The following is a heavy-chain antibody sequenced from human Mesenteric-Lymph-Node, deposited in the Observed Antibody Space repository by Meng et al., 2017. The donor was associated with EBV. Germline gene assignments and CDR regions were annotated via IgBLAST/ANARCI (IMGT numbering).Heavy chain of an antibody. CDR2: IYYSGST. CDR1: GCSISSSSYY. CDR3: ARTPGPVAVPFDY. D-gene: IGHD6-19*01. V-gene: IGHV4-39*01. Sequence: QLQASGPGLVKPSETLSLTCTVSGCSISSSSYYWGWIRQPPGKGLEWIGSIYYSGSTYYNPSLKSRVTISVDTSKNQFSLKLSSVTAADTAVYYCARTPGPVAVPFDYWGQGTLVTVSS. J-gene: IGHJ4*02.